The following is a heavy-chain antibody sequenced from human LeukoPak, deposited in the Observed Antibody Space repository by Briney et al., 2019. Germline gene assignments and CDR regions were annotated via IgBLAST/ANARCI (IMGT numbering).Heavy chain of an antibody. Sequence: GASVKVSCKASGGTFSSYAISWVRQVPGQGLEWMGGIIPIFGTANYAQKFQGRVTITADESTSTAYMELSSLRSEDTVVYYCARMPHYDGYYFDYWGQGTLVTVSS. D-gene: IGHD4-23*01. J-gene: IGHJ4*02. CDR1: GGTFSSYA. CDR3: ARMPHYDGYYFDY. V-gene: IGHV1-69*13. CDR2: IIPIFGTA.